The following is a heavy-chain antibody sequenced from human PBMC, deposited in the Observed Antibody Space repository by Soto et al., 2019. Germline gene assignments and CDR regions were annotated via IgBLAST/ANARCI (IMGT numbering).Heavy chain of an antibody. D-gene: IGHD3-22*01. CDR3: STDRGYYNDSSGYSPFDS. V-gene: IGHV4-4*02. J-gene: IGHJ4*02. Sequence: QVQLQESGPGLVKPSGTLSLTCGVSGTSITSSHWWTWVRQPPGKGLEWIGEISHSGNTYYSPSLKRRVTLSIDKSKNEFSLKMTSVTASDTAIYYCSTDRGYYNDSSGYSPFDSWGQGILVTVSS. CDR2: ISHSGNT. CDR1: GTSITSSHW.